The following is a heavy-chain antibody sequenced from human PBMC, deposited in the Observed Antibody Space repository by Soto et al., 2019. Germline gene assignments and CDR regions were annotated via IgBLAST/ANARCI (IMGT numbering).Heavy chain of an antibody. V-gene: IGHV1-69*06. J-gene: IGHJ4*02. CDR1: GGTFNSYL. D-gene: IGHD6-13*01. CDR3: ARGLEQPPVGIYFAT. CDR2: IIPAFGTA. Sequence: QVQLVQSGAEVKNPGSSVKVSCKTSGGTFNSYLIDWVRQAPGQGLEWMGGIIPAFGTAKYAQKFQGRVPITADKSTTTAYMELRTLTSDDTAVYYCARGLEQPPVGIYFATWGQGTLVTVSS.